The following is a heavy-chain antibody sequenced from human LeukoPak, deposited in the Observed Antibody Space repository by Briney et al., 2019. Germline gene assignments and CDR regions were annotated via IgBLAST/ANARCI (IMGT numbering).Heavy chain of an antibody. CDR2: ITSSSSSM. Sequence: GGSLRLSCVASGFTFSIYTMSWVRQAPGKGLEWVSSITSSSSSMYSADSVKGRLTISRDNAKNSLYLQMNSLRAEDTAVYYCARDLAWGGYWGQGALVTVSS. CDR1: GFTFSIYT. D-gene: IGHD7-27*01. CDR3: ARDLAWGGY. V-gene: IGHV3-21*01. J-gene: IGHJ4*02.